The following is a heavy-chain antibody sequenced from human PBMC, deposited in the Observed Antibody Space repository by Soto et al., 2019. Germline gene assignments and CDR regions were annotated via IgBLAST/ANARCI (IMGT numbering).Heavy chain of an antibody. J-gene: IGHJ6*02. CDR3: ARTGGMDV. Sequence: QVQLQQWGAGLLRPSETLSLTCAVYGGSFRDFYWSWLRQTPEKGLEWIGEINHSGDTKYNPSLESRVTISVVTSKNQFSLKVNFVTPADTAVYYCARTGGMDVWGPGATVTVSS. CDR1: GGSFRDFY. V-gene: IGHV4-34*01. CDR2: INHSGDT.